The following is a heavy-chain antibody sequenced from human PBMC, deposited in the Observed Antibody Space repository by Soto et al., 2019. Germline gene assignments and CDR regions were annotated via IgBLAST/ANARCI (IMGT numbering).Heavy chain of an antibody. V-gene: IGHV1-69*01. D-gene: IGHD1-1*01. CDR3: ARERASGNHDF. J-gene: IGHJ4*02. Sequence: QVQLVQSEAEVKKPGSSLRLSCRTSGGTFNSYTINWVRRAPGQGLEWVGGIMAIFEKRNHAQKFLGRVTITADESTSTAYLERSGLTIEYTAVYYCARERASGNHDFWGQGTPVTVSS. CDR1: GGTFNSYT. CDR2: IMAIFEKR.